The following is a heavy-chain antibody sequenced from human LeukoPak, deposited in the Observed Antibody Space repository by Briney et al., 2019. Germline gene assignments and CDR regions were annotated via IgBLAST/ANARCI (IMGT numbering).Heavy chain of an antibody. V-gene: IGHV3-7*03. CDR1: GFTFSSYW. J-gene: IGHJ6*02. CDR3: ARVQAKTYCYYGMDV. Sequence: QSGGSLRLSCAASGFTFSSYWMSWVRQAPGKGLEWVANIKQDGSEKYYVDSVKGRFTISRDNAKNSLYLQTNSLRAEDTAVYYCARVQAKTYCYYGMDVWGQGTTVTVSS. CDR2: IKQDGSEK. D-gene: IGHD4-4*01.